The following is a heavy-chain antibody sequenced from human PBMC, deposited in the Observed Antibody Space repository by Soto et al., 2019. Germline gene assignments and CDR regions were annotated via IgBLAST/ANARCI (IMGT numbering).Heavy chain of an antibody. D-gene: IGHD6-19*01. J-gene: IGHJ4*02. CDR1: GFSLSSTRVA. Sequence: QITLKESGPTLVKPTQTLTLTCTFSGFSLSSTRVAVGWIRQPPGKALEWLALIYWDDDKRYSPFLKSRLTITKDTSKNQVVLTMTNMDPVDTATYYCAHSVVAGLGYYFDDWGQGTLVTVSS. V-gene: IGHV2-5*02. CDR3: AHSVVAGLGYYFDD. CDR2: IYWDDDK.